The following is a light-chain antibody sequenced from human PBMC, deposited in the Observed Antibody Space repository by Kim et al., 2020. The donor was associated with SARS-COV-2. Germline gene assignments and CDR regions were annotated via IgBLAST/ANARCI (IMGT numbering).Light chain of an antibody. CDR2: LNSDGSH. CDR1: SGHSSYA. V-gene: IGLV4-69*01. Sequence: QPVLTQSPSASASLGASVKLTCTLSSGHSSYAIAWHQQQPEKGPRYLMKLNSDGSHSKGDGIPDRFSGSSSGAERYLTISSLQSEDEADYYCQTWGTGIHVVLGGGTQLTVL. CDR3: QTWGTGIHVV. J-gene: IGLJ2*01.